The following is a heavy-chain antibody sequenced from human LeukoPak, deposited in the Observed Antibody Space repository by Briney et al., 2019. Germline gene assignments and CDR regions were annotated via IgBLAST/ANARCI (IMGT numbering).Heavy chain of an antibody. D-gene: IGHD3-22*01. J-gene: IGHJ4*02. CDR2: INHSGST. CDR1: GGSFSGYY. CDR3: AGTQIWYHYDSSGYYPSY. V-gene: IGHV4-34*01. Sequence: PSETLSLTCAVYGGSFSGYYWSWIRQPPGKGLEWIGEINHSGSTNYNPSLKSRVTISVDTSKNQFSLKLSSVTAADTAVYYCAGTQIWYHYDSSGYYPSYWGQGTLVTVSS.